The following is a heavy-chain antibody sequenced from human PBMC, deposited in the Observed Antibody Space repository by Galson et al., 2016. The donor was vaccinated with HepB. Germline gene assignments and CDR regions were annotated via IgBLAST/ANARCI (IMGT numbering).Heavy chain of an antibody. CDR2: INAANGDT. Sequence: SVKVSCKASGYTFTTYAMYWVRQAPGQRLEWMGWINAANGDTKYSQNLQGRGTITRDTSANTAYMELSSLRSEDTAVYYCARGHIVSTVDYYYYGLDGWGQGTTVTVSS. D-gene: IGHD5/OR15-5a*01. CDR1: GYTFTTYA. CDR3: ARGHIVSTVDYYYYGLDG. V-gene: IGHV1-3*01. J-gene: IGHJ6*01.